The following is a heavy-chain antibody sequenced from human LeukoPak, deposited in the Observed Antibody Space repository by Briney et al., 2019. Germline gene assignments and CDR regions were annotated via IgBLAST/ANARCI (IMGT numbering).Heavy chain of an antibody. D-gene: IGHD4-17*01. J-gene: IGHJ4*02. CDR1: GCTFTSYD. CDR3: ARGSQGDYPAY. V-gene: IGHV1-8*01. CDR2: MNPNSGNT. Sequence: ASVKVSCKASGCTFTSYDINWVRQATGQGREWMGWMNPNSGNTGYAQKFQGRVTMTRNTSISTAYMELSSLRSADTAVYYCARGSQGDYPAYWGQGTLVTVSS.